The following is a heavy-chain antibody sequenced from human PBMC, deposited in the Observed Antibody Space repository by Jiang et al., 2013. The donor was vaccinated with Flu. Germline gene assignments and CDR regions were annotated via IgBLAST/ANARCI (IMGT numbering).Heavy chain of an antibody. CDR3: ARRKSRSFDY. V-gene: IGHV4-39*01. J-gene: IGHJ4*02. D-gene: IGHD6-6*01. CDR2: IYYSGSS. Sequence: RQPPGKGLEWIGTIYYSGSSNYNPSLKSRVTMSVDTSKNQFSLKLSSATAADTAMYYCARRKSRSFDYWGQGALVAVSS.